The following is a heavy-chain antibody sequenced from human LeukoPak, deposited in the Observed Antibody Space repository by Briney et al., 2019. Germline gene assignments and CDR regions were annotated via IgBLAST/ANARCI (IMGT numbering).Heavy chain of an antibody. CDR2: INPNSGGT. V-gene: IGHV1-2*04. J-gene: IGHJ4*02. Sequence: ASVTVSCTASGYTFTGYYMHWVRQAPGQGLEWMGRINPNSGGTNYAQKFQGWVTMTRDTSISTAYMELSRLRSDDTAVYYCARGQLYLDYWGQGTLVTVSS. CDR1: GYTFTGYY. D-gene: IGHD2-2*01. CDR3: ARGQLYLDY.